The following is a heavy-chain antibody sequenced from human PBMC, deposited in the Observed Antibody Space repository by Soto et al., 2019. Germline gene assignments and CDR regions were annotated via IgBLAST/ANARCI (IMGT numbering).Heavy chain of an antibody. J-gene: IGHJ1*01. CDR2: IYSGGST. CDR1: GLTVSSNY. V-gene: IGHV3-53*01. CDR3: ARDRVESGYPEYFQH. Sequence: EVQLVESGGGLIQPGGSLRLSFAASGLTVSSNYMSWVRQAPGKGLEWVSVIYSGGSTYYADSVKGRFTISRDNSKNTLYLQMNSLRAEDTAVYYCARDRVESGYPEYFQHWGQGTLVTVSS. D-gene: IGHD3-22*01.